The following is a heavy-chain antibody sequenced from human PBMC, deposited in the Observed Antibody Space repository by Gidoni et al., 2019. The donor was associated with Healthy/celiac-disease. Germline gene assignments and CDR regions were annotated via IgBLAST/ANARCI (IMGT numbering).Heavy chain of an antibody. CDR1: GYTFTSSG. J-gene: IGHJ4*02. D-gene: IGHD4-17*01. CDR3: ARARVTTVVTPPPPDY. V-gene: IGHV1-18*01. Sequence: QVQLVQSGAEVKKPAASVKVSCKASGYTFTSSGSSWVRQAPGQGLAWMGWISPNSGNTNYAQKLQGRVTVNTYTTTSTAYMGLRSLRSDGTAVYYCARARVTTVVTPPPPDYWGQGTLVTVSS. CDR2: ISPNSGNT.